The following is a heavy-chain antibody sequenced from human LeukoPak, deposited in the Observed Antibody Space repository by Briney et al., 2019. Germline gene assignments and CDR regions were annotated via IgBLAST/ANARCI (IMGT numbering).Heavy chain of an antibody. CDR3: ASSKGSRRYFDSSGYYFDY. CDR2: IYYSGST. V-gene: IGHV4-39*02. D-gene: IGHD3-22*01. Sequence: SETLSLTCTVSGGSISSSSYYWGWIRQPPGKGLEWIGSIYYSGSTYYNPSLKSRVTVSVDLSMNYFSLNLSSVTAADSAVYYCASSKGSRRYFDSSGYYFDYWGQGTLVTVSS. CDR1: GGSISSSSYY. J-gene: IGHJ4*02.